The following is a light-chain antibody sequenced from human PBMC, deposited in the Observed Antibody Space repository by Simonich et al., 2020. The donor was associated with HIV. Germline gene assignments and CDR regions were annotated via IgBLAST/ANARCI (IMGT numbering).Light chain of an antibody. CDR2: KAS. J-gene: IGKJ1*01. CDR1: QLISRG. V-gene: IGKV1-5*03. Sequence: DIQMTQSPSSLSASVGDRSTTTCRSSQLISRGLAWYQQKPGKAPKLLVYKASSLESGGPSRFSGSGSGTEFTLTISSLQPDDFATYYCQQYNSYSTFGQGTKVEIK. CDR3: QQYNSYST.